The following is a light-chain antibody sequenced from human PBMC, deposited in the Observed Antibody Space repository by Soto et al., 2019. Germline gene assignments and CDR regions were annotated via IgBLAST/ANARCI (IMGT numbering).Light chain of an antibody. CDR2: GAS. V-gene: IGKV3-15*01. CDR1: QSVSSN. Sequence: DIVMTHYPATLSVSPGERATLSCRASQSVSSNLAWYQQKPGQAPRLLMYGASIRAAGIPARFSGSGSGTEFTLTITSLQSEDFAVYYCQQYNNWPPYTFGQGTKVDIK. J-gene: IGKJ2*01. CDR3: QQYNNWPPYT.